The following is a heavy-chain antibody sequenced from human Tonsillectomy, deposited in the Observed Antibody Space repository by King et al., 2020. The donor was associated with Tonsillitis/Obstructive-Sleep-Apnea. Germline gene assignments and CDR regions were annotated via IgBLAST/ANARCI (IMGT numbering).Heavy chain of an antibody. CDR2: ISYDGSNK. CDR1: GFTFSSYA. D-gene: IGHD1-7*01. CDR3: ASPRITGTTPYFPYMDV. V-gene: IGHV3-30*01. J-gene: IGHJ6*03. Sequence: QLVQSGGGVVQPGRSLRLSCAASGFTFSSYAMHWVRQAPGKGLEWVAVISYDGSNKYYADSVKGRFTISRDNSKNPLYLQMNSLRAEDTAVYYCASPRITGTTPYFPYMDVWGKGTTVTVSS.